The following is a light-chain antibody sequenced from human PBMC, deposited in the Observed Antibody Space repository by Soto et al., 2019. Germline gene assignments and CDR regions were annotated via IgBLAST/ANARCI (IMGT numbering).Light chain of an antibody. CDR1: SGDVGGFNY. J-gene: IGLJ1*01. CDR2: EVS. Sequence: QSALTQPASVSGSPGQSITISCTGTSGDVGGFNYVSWYQQYSGKAPKLMIYEVSSRPSGVSDRFSASKSGNTASLTISGLEAEDEADYYCSSFTSSTSLYVFGTGTKGTVL. CDR3: SSFTSSTSLYV. V-gene: IGLV2-14*01.